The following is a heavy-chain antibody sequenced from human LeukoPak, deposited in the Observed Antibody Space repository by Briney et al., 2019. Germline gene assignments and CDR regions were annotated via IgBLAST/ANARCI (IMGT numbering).Heavy chain of an antibody. J-gene: IGHJ4*02. CDR3: ARAKVVVITDGFEY. CDR1: GGTFSSYA. V-gene: IGHV1-69*13. D-gene: IGHD3-22*01. Sequence: SVKVSRKASGGTFSSYAISWVRQAPGQGLEWMGGIIPIFGAANYAQKFQGRVTITADESTSTAYMELSSLRSEDTAVYYCARAKVVVITDGFEYWGQGTLVTVSS. CDR2: IIPIFGAA.